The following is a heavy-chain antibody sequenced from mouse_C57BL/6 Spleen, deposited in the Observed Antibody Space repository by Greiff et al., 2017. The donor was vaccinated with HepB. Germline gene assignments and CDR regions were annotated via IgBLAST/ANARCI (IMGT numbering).Heavy chain of an antibody. CDR3: ARPMITTRYYYAVDD. Sequence: VMLVESGGGLVKPGGSLKLSCAASGFTFSDYGMHWVRQAPEKGLEWVAYISSGSSTIYYADTVKGRFTISRDNAKNTLFLQMTSLRSEDTAMFYGARPMITTRYYYAVDDWGQGTSATVSS. D-gene: IGHD2-4*01. V-gene: IGHV5-17*01. CDR1: GFTFSDYG. J-gene: IGHJ4*01. CDR2: ISSGSSTI.